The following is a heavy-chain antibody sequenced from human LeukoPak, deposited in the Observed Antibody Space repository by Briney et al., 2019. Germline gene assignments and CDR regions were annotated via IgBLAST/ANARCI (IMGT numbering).Heavy chain of an antibody. V-gene: IGHV3-53*05. CDR3: ATEVGYRSLGY. Sequence: TGGSLRLSCAASGFTVTTNYMTWVRQAPGKGLEWVSVIYRGGTTYYADSVKGRFTVSRDNSKDSLYLQMNSLRTEDTGLYHCATEVGYRSLGYLGQGTLVTVSS. J-gene: IGHJ4*02. CDR2: IYRGGTT. D-gene: IGHD3-3*01. CDR1: GFTVTTNY.